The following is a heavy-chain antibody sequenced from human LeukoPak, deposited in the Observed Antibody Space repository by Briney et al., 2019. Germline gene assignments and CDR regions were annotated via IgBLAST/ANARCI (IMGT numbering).Heavy chain of an antibody. CDR2: IYPGDSDT. Sequence: GESLKISCKGSGYSFTSYWIGWVRQMPGKGLEWMGIIYPGDSDTRYSPSFQGQVTISADKSISTACLQWSSLKASDTAMYYCARSPTLNYYDSSGYYYFTHDAFDIWGQGTMVTVSS. V-gene: IGHV5-51*01. D-gene: IGHD3-22*01. CDR3: ARSPTLNYYDSSGYYYFTHDAFDI. J-gene: IGHJ3*02. CDR1: GYSFTSYW.